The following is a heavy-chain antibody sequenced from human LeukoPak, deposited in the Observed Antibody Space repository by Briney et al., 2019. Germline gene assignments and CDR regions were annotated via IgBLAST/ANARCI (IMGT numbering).Heavy chain of an antibody. Sequence: GGSLRLSCAASAFTFRSYGMHWVRQAPGKGLEWVAFIRYHGSDKYYADSVKDRFTISRDNSKNTLYLQMNSLRAEDTAVYYCAKDSYSSSWPYYFDYCGQGTLVTVSS. CDR3: AKDSYSSSWPYYFDY. CDR1: AFTFRSYG. CDR2: IRYHGSDK. D-gene: IGHD6-13*01. J-gene: IGHJ4*02. V-gene: IGHV3-30*02.